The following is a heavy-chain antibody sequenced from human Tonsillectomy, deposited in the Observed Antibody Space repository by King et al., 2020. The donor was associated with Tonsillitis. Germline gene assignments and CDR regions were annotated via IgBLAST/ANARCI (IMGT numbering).Heavy chain of an antibody. D-gene: IGHD6-19*01. V-gene: IGHV3-30*18. J-gene: IGHJ4*02. CDR1: GFTFSSYG. CDR3: AKDLWAVAGATINSISYFAY. CDR2: ISYDGSNK. Sequence: VQLVESGGGVVQPGRSLRLSCAASGFTFSSYGMHWVRQAPGKGLQWVAVISYDGSNKYYADSVKGRFTISRDNSKNTLYLQMNSLRAEDTAVYYCAKDLWAVAGATINSISYFAYWGQGTLVTVSS.